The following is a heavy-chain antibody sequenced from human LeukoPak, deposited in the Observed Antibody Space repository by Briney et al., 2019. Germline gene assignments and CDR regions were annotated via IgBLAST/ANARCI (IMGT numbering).Heavy chain of an antibody. V-gene: IGHV4-59*08. J-gene: IGHJ3*02. CDR1: GGSISSYY. CDR3: ARGPYSYDSSGAFDI. CDR2: IFYSGRT. D-gene: IGHD3-22*01. Sequence: PSETLSLTCTVSGGSISSYYWNWIRQPPGKGLEWIGYIFYSGRTNYNPSLKSRVTISVDTSKNWFSLNLTSVTAADTAVYYCARGPYSYDSSGAFDIWGQGTMVTVSS.